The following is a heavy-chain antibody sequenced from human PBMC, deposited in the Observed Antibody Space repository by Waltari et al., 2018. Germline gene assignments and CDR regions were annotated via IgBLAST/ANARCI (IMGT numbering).Heavy chain of an antibody. D-gene: IGHD6-13*01. CDR2: IRYDGSNK. J-gene: IGHJ1*01. CDR1: GFTFSSYG. V-gene: IGHV3-30*02. CDR3: AKEPLTIAAAGTEYFQH. Sequence: QVQLVESGGGVVQPGGSLRLSCAASGFTFSSYGMHWVRQAPGKGLEWVAFIRYDGSNKYYADSVKGRFTISRDNSKNTLYLQMNSLRAEDTAVYYCAKEPLTIAAAGTEYFQHWGQGTLVTVSS.